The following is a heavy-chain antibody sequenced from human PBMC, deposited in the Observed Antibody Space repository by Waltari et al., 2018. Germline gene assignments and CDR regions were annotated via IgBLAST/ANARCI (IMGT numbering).Heavy chain of an antibody. V-gene: IGHV4-38-2*01. CDR1: RYSISSRYY. J-gene: IGHJ4*02. D-gene: IGHD3-10*01. CDR2: IYHSGST. Sequence: QVQLQASGPGLVKPSETLSLTCAVPRYSISSRYYWGWIRQPPGKGLEGIGSIYHSGSTYYNPSLKSRVTISVDTSKSQFSLKLSSVTAADTAVYYCATGFRLPHDYWGQGTLVTVSS. CDR3: ATGFRLPHDY.